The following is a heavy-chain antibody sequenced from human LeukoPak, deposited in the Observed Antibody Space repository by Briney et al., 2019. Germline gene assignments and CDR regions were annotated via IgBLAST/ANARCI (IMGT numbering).Heavy chain of an antibody. Sequence: SETLSLTCTVSGGSISSGDYYSTWIRQHPGKGLEWIGYIYNSGTTYYNPSLESRVTISGDTSKNQFSLKLSSVTAADTAVYYCSRTAGWSYGFDYWGQGTLVTVSS. D-gene: IGHD3-16*01. J-gene: IGHJ4*02. CDR1: GGSISSGDYY. CDR2: IYNSGTT. CDR3: SRTAGWSYGFDY. V-gene: IGHV4-31*03.